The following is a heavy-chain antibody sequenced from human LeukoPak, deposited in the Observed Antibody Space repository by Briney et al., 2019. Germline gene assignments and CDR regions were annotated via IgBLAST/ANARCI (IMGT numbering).Heavy chain of an antibody. V-gene: IGHV4-59*01. D-gene: IGHD3-10*01. CDR3: ARVVYRGENWFDP. CDR2: IYYSGIT. Sequence: SETLSLTCTVSGGSIRGYYWSWIRQPPGKGLEYIGYIYYSGITNYNPSLKSRVTISVDTSKNQCSLKLNSVTAADTAVYYCARVVYRGENWFDPWGQGTLVTVSS. J-gene: IGHJ5*02. CDR1: GGSIRGYY.